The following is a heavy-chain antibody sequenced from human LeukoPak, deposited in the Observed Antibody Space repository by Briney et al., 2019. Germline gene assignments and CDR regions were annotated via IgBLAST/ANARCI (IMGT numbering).Heavy chain of an antibody. J-gene: IGHJ4*02. CDR2: IKSKTDGGTT. CDR1: GFTFSNAW. Sequence: GGSLRLSCAASGFTFSNAWMSWVRQAPGKGLEWVGRIKSKTDGGTTDYAAPVKGRFTISRDDSKNTLHLQMNSLKTEDTAVYYCTTALNYYDSSSCDYWGQGTLVTVSS. CDR3: TTALNYYDSSSCDY. D-gene: IGHD3-22*01. V-gene: IGHV3-15*01.